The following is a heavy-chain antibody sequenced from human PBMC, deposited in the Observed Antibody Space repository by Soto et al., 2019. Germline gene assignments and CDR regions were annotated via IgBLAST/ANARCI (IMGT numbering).Heavy chain of an antibody. CDR2: IIPMFAAT. Sequence: QVQLAQSGAEVRKPGSSVKVSCRASGGSFSDFAFSWVRQAPGQGLEWRGGIIPMFAATKYAQSFQDRVTIPADASTKTVYWALISLTSDDSAVYYGARGGIVAVPAALSSYDDYTNWRFDSGGQGTLVSLSS. CDR1: GGSFSDFA. D-gene: IGHD2-15*01. CDR3: ARGGIVAVPAALSSYDDYTNWRFDS. V-gene: IGHV1-69*01. J-gene: IGHJ4*02.